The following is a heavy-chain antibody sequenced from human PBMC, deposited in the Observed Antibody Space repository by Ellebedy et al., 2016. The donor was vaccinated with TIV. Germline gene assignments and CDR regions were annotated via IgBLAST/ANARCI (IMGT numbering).Heavy chain of an antibody. V-gene: IGHV3-23*01. CDR3: AKLPTVSPGRDWFDP. J-gene: IGHJ5*02. CDR2: ISGGGGTT. CDR1: GFTFSSYA. D-gene: IGHD4-17*01. Sequence: GESLKISCAASGFTFSSYAMSWVRQAPGKGLEWVSAISGGGGTTYYADSVKGRFTISRDNSKSTLSLQMNSLRADDTAVYYCAKLPTVSPGRDWFDPWGQGTLVTVSS.